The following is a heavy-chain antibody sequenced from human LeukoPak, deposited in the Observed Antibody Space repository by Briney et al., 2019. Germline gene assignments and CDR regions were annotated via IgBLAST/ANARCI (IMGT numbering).Heavy chain of an antibody. CDR3: ARDQFYAFDA. CDR1: GFTFDDYA. Sequence: GGSLRLSCAASGFTFDDYAMHWVRQAPGKGLEWVSLISGDGGSTYYADSVKGRFTISRDNAKNSLYLQMNSLRDEDTAVYYCARDQFYAFDAWGQGTLVTVSS. CDR2: ISGDGGST. J-gene: IGHJ3*01. D-gene: IGHD5-24*01. V-gene: IGHV3-43*02.